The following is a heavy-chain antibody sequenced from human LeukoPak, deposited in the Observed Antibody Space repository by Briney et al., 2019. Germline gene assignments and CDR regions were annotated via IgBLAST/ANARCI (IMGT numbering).Heavy chain of an antibody. V-gene: IGHV1-18*01. CDR2: ISGYNGNT. Sequence: ASVKVSCKASGYSLKNYGISWVRQAPGQGLEWMGWISGYNGNTNYAQKLQGRVTMTTDTSTSTAYMELRSLRADDTDIYYCARNVGNYYSPGAFDIWVRGTMATVSS. CDR1: GYSLKNYG. CDR3: ARNVGNYYSPGAFDI. D-gene: IGHD1-26*01. J-gene: IGHJ3*02.